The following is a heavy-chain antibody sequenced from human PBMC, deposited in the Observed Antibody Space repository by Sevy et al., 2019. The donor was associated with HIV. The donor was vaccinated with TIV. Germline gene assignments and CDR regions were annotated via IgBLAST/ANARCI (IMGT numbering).Heavy chain of an antibody. CDR3: AKDFTGYNGMDV. Sequence: GGSLRLSCVVSGIIFTSSGMHWVRQAPGKGLEWVAVISYHGRDKFSADSVKGRFTISRDNSKNILYLQMNGLRIEETAVYYCAKDFTGYNGMDVWGQGTMVTVSS. J-gene: IGHJ6*02. CDR2: ISYHGRDK. D-gene: IGHD3-9*01. CDR1: GIIFTSSG. V-gene: IGHV3-30*18.